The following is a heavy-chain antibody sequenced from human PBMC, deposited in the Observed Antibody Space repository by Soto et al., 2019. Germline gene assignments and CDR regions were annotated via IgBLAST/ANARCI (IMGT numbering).Heavy chain of an antibody. J-gene: IGHJ4*02. Sequence: PGGSLRLSCAASKSIFTGYGMHWVRQTPGKGLEWVAVMSLDGTDEHYADSVKGRFTISRDNSQNTVNLQMKSLRVEDTAIYYCAKQLGYCSTGRCYFDYWGQGTQVTVSS. CDR3: AKQLGYCSTGRCYFDY. CDR2: MSLDGTDE. V-gene: IGHV3-33*06. D-gene: IGHD2-2*01. CDR1: KSIFTGYG.